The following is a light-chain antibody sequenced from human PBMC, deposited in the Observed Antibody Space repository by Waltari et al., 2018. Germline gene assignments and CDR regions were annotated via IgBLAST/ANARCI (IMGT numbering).Light chain of an antibody. CDR1: SSDVGGYNY. V-gene: IGLV2-14*01. J-gene: IGLJ2*01. Sequence: QSALTQPASVSGSPGQSITISCTGTSSDVGGYNYVSWYQQHPGKAPKLMIYEVSNRPSGVSHSVSGSKSGNTASLTISGLQAEDDADYYCSSYTSSSTLVFGGGTKLTVL. CDR3: SSYTSSSTLV. CDR2: EVS.